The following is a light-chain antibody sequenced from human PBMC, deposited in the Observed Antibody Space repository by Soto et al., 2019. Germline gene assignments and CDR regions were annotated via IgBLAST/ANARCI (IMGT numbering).Light chain of an antibody. V-gene: IGKV3-20*01. Sequence: VLTQSPGTLSLSPGERATLSCRASQSVSSTYLAWYQQKPGQAPRLLVYGASSRATGIPDRFSGSGSGTDFTLTISRLEPEDFAVYYCQQYGSSPPYTFGQGTKLEIK. CDR1: QSVSSTY. CDR2: GAS. J-gene: IGKJ2*01. CDR3: QQYGSSPPYT.